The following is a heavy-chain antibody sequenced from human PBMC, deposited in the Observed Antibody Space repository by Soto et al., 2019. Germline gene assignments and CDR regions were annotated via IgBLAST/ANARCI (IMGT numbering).Heavy chain of an antibody. J-gene: IGHJ4*02. CDR3: ARHFVAVVIKGWGY. V-gene: IGHV4-30-4*01. D-gene: IGHD3-22*01. CDR1: GGSISSGNYS. Sequence: SETLSLTCTVSGGSISSGNYSWSWIRQHPGNGLEWVGSIYYSGSTYYNPSLKSRVTISVDSSKNQFSLKLSSVTAADTAVYYCARHFVAVVIKGWGYWGQGALVTVSS. CDR2: IYYSGST.